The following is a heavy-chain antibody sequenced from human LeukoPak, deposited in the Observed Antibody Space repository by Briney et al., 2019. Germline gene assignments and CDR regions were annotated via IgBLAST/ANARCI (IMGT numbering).Heavy chain of an antibody. Sequence: PGGSLRLSCAASGFTFSTYWMSWVRQAPGKGLEWVANIKQDGGETYYVDSLRGRFTISRDDAKNSLYLQMSSLRAEDTAVYYCARGPTFYDFWRGAKYFQHWGQGALVTVSP. CDR2: IKQDGGET. CDR1: GFTFSTYW. V-gene: IGHV3-7*04. CDR3: ARGPTFYDFWRGAKYFQH. J-gene: IGHJ1*01. D-gene: IGHD3-3*01.